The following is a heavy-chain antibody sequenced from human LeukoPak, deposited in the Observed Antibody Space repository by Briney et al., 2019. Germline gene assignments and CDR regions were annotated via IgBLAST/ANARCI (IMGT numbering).Heavy chain of an antibody. CDR3: ARAPITMVRGAPNFDY. V-gene: IGHV3-7*01. CDR1: GFTFSSYW. CDR2: IKQDGSEK. Sequence: GGSLRLSCAASGFTFSSYWMSWVRQAPGKGLEWVANIKQDGSEKYYVDSVKGRFTISRDNAKNSLYLQINSLRAEDTAVYYCARAPITMVRGAPNFDYWGQGTLVTVSS. D-gene: IGHD3-10*01. J-gene: IGHJ4*02.